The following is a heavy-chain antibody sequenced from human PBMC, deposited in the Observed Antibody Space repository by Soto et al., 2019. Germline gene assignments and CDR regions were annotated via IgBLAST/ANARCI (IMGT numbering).Heavy chain of an antibody. D-gene: IGHD4-17*01. Sequence: SETLSLTCAVYGGSFSGYYWSWIRQPPGKGLEWIGEINHSGSTNYNPSLKSRVTISVDTSKNQFSLKLSPVTAADTAVYYCARLPTTVYGDYEGIDYWGQGTLVTVSS. V-gene: IGHV4-34*01. CDR2: INHSGST. CDR1: GGSFSGYY. J-gene: IGHJ4*02. CDR3: ARLPTTVYGDYEGIDY.